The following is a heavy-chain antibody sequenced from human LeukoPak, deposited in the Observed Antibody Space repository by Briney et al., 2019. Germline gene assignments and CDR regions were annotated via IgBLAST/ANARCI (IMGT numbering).Heavy chain of an antibody. D-gene: IGHD2-2*01. V-gene: IGHV1-69*05. Sequence: VASVKVSCKGSGYNFDRYGVNWVRQAPGQGLEWMGGIIPIFGTANYAQKFQGRVTITTDESTSTAYMELSSLRSEDTAVYYCAIFRPAAVSTFDYWGQGTLVTVSS. CDR3: AIFRPAAVSTFDY. CDR2: IIPIFGTA. CDR1: GYNFDRYG. J-gene: IGHJ4*02.